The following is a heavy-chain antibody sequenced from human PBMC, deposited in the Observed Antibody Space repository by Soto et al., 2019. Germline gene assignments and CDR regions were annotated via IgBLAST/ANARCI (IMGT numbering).Heavy chain of an antibody. CDR2: INAANGNT. D-gene: IGHD4-4*01. Sequence: ASVKVSCKAYGYTFRSYAMHWVRQAPGQRLEWMGWINAANGNTKYSQKFQGRVTITRDTSATTAYMELSSLRLEDTAVYFCARDVGDYSSGWYYHDFWGQGTLVTVSS. V-gene: IGHV1-3*01. J-gene: IGHJ4*02. CDR3: ARDVGDYSSGWYYHDF. CDR1: GYTFRSYA.